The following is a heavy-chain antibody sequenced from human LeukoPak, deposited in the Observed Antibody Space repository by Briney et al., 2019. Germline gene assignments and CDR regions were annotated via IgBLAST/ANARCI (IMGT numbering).Heavy chain of an antibody. V-gene: IGHV1-18*01. CDR3: ARVNFWSGYYGNLYYYYMDV. D-gene: IGHD3-3*01. Sequence: ASVKVSCKASGYTFTSYGISWVRQAPGQGLEWMGWISAYNGNTNYAQKLQGRVNMTTDTSTSTAYMELRSLRPDDTAVYYCARVNFWSGYYGNLYYYYMDVWGKGTTVTVSS. CDR1: GYTFTSYG. CDR2: ISAYNGNT. J-gene: IGHJ6*03.